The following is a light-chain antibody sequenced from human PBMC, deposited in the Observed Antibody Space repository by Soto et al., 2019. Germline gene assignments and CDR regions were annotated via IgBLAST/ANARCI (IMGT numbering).Light chain of an antibody. CDR3: QHYGGSFI. CDR1: QSINDN. V-gene: IGKV3-20*01. CDR2: RTS. Sequence: EIVMTQSPATLSVSPGERATLSCRASQSINDNLAWYQQKPGQAPRLLMFRTSSRATGIPDRFSGSGSGTDFTLSISRLEPEDFAVYYCQHYGGSFIFGPGTKVDFK. J-gene: IGKJ3*01.